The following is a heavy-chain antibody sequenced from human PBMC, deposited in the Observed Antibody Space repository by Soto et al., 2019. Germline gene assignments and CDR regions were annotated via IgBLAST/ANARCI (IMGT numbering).Heavy chain of an antibody. J-gene: IGHJ6*02. CDR1: GFTFSSYA. D-gene: IGHD2-15*01. CDR2: ISGSGGST. CDR3: ARVGCSGGSCYYYYGMDV. Sequence: GGSLRLSCAASGFTFSSYAMSWVRQAPGKGLEWVSAISGSGGSTYYADSVKGRFTISRDNPKNMLYLQMNSLRAEDTAVYYCARVGCSGGSCYYYYGMDVWGQGTTVTVSS. V-gene: IGHV3-23*01.